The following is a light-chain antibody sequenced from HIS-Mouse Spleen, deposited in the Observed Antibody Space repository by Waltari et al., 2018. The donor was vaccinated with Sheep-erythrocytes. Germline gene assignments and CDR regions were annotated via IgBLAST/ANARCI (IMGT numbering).Light chain of an antibody. CDR1: QSDSSN. CDR3: QQYNNWPPGT. V-gene: IGKV3-15*01. Sequence: EIVMTQSPATLSVSPGERATLSCRASQSDSSNLAWYQQKPGQAPRLLIYGASTRATGIPARFSGSGSWTEFTLTISSMQSEDFAVYYCQQYNNWPPGTFGQGTKLEIK. CDR2: GAS. J-gene: IGKJ2*02.